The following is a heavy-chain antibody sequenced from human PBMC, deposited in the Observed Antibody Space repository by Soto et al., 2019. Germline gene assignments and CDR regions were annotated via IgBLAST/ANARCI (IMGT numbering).Heavy chain of an antibody. CDR2: IVPMFGTS. D-gene: IGHD3-3*01. J-gene: IGHJ4*02. CDR3: NRGSEYDFWSGYL. CDR1: GGTSTRYA. V-gene: IGHV1-69*06. Sequence: QERLVQSGAEVRKPGSSVKVSCEVTGGTSTRYAINWVRQAPGQGLEWMGGIVPMFGTSKYAQKFQGRVTITADTSTNIDYMELRSLRSEDTAVYYCNRGSEYDFWSGYLWGQGTLVSVSS.